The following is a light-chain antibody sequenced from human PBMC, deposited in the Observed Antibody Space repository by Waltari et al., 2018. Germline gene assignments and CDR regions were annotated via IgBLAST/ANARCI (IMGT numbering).Light chain of an antibody. CDR2: YVT. Sequence: SFVLTQPPSVSVAPGKTAQTTCGGNDIGSKHGPWYQQKPGQAPVVVVYYVTDRPSGIPERFSGSTSGNTATLTINRVEAGDEADYFCQVWDSSSDPVVFGGGTKLTVL. CDR3: QVWDSSSDPVV. CDR1: DIGSKH. V-gene: IGLV3-21*04. J-gene: IGLJ3*02.